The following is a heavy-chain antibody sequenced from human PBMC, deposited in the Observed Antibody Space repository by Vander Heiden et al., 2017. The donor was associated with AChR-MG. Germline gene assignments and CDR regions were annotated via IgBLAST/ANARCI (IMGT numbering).Heavy chain of an antibody. Sequence: EVQLVESGGVVVQPGGSLRLSCAASGFTFDDYAMPWVRQAPGKGLEWVSLSSWDGGSTYYADSVKGRFTISRDNSKNSLYLQMNSLRAEDTALYYCAKDWNMVPAAKMVGYYYYYMDVWGKGTTVTVSS. J-gene: IGHJ6*03. CDR3: AKDWNMVPAAKMVGYYYYYMDV. CDR2: SSWDGGST. D-gene: IGHD2-2*01. CDR1: GFTFDDYA. V-gene: IGHV3-43D*04.